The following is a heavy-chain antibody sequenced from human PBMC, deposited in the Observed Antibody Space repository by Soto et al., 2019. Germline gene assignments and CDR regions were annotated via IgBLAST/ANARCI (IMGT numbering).Heavy chain of an antibody. CDR3: ARVPRGTGTYYYYGMDV. V-gene: IGHV1-18*04. D-gene: IGHD1-7*01. CDR2: ISAYNGNT. Sequence: QVQLVQSGAEVKKPGASVKVSCKASGYTFTSYGISRVRQAPGQGLEWMGWISAYNGNTNYAQKLQGRVTMTTDTSTSTAYMELRSLRSDDTAVYYCARVPRGTGTYYYYGMDVWGQGTTVTVSS. J-gene: IGHJ6*02. CDR1: GYTFTSYG.